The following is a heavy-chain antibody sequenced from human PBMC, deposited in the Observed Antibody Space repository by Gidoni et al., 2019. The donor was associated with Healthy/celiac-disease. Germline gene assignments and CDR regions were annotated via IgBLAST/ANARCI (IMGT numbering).Heavy chain of an antibody. CDR2: IYYSGST. CDR3: ARGAYMTTVTTYYYYYYGMDI. J-gene: IGHJ6*02. Sequence: QVQLQESGPGLVKPSEPLSLTCTVSGGSVSSGSYYWSWIRQPPGKGLEWIGYIYYSGSTNHNPSLKSRVTISVDTSKNQFSLKLSSVTAADTAVYYCARGAYMTTVTTYYYYYYGMDIWGQGTTVTVSS. CDR1: GGSVSSGSYY. D-gene: IGHD4-17*01. V-gene: IGHV4-61*01.